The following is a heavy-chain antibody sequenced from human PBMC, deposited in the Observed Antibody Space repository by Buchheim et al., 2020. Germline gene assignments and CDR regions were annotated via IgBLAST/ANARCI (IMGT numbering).Heavy chain of an antibody. D-gene: IGHD5-24*01. CDR3: ARGHSLGMATIGY. J-gene: IGHJ4*02. Sequence: EVQLVESGGGLVQPGGSLRLSCAASGLTFSSYWMSWVRQAPGKGLEWVANIKQDGSEKYYVDSVKGRFTISRDNAKNSLYLQMNSLRAEDTAVYYCARGHSLGMATIGYWGQGTL. CDR1: GLTFSSYW. CDR2: IKQDGSEK. V-gene: IGHV3-7*01.